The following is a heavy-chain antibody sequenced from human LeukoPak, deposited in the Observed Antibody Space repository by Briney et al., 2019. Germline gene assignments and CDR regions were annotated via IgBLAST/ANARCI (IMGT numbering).Heavy chain of an antibody. CDR2: IYSGGST. Sequence: GGSLRLSCAASGFAVSSTYMSWVRQAPGKGLDWVSVIYSGGSTYYADSVKGRLTISRDNSKNMVYLQMNSLRAEDTAVYYCARLPGGRQLNWGQGTLVTVSS. CDR1: GFAVSSTY. CDR3: ARLPGGRQLN. V-gene: IGHV3-53*01. J-gene: IGHJ4*02. D-gene: IGHD1-1*01.